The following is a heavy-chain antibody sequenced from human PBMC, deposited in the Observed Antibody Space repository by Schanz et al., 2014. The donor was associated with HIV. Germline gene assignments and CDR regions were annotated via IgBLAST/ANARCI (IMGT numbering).Heavy chain of an antibody. D-gene: IGHD3-22*01. V-gene: IGHV1-69*01. CDR3: ARDRGYNDHYHYFGMDV. CDR1: GGTFSIYA. Sequence: QVQLVQSGAEVKKPGSSVKVSCKASGGTFSIYAISWVRQAPGQGLEWMGGIIPIFGTANYAQKFQGRVTIIADESTSTAYMELSSLRSEDTAVYYCARDRGYNDHYHYFGMDVWGQGTTVTVSS. J-gene: IGHJ6*02. CDR2: IIPIFGTA.